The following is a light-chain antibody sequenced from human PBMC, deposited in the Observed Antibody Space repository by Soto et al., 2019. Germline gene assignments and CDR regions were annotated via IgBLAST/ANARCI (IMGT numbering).Light chain of an antibody. Sequence: QSALTQSASVSGSPGQWITISCAGARSDIGGSTQVSWYQQHPGKAPKLIIYNVNHQPSGVSDRFSGSKSGDTASLTISGLQTEDEADYYCSSSTTCNTYVFGTGTKLTVL. CDR2: NVN. J-gene: IGLJ1*01. CDR1: RSDIGGSTQ. CDR3: SSSTTCNTYV. V-gene: IGLV2-14*03.